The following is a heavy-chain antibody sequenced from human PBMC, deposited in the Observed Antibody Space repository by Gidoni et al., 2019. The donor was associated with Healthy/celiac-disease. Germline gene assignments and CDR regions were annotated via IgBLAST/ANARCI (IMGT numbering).Heavy chain of an antibody. V-gene: IGHV1-2*04. CDR3: AVEYSSSSGEGSYGMDV. J-gene: IGHJ6*02. CDR2: INPNSGGT. CDR1: GYTFTGYY. Sequence: QVQLVQSGAEVKKPGASVKVSCKASGYTFTGYYMHWVRQAPGQGLEWMGWINPNSGGTNYAQKFQGWVTMTRDTSISTAYMELSRLRSDDTAVYYCAVEYSSSSGEGSYGMDVWGQGTTVTVSS. D-gene: IGHD6-6*01.